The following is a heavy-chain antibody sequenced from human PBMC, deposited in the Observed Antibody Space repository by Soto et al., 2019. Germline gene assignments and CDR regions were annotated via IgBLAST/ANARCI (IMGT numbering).Heavy chain of an antibody. J-gene: IGHJ4*02. CDR3: ARSHSDCGGDCHYFYY. CDR2: ISAYNGNT. D-gene: IGHD2-21*02. CDR1: GYTFTSYG. V-gene: IGHV1-18*01. Sequence: ASVKVSCKASGYTFTSYGISWVRQAPGQGLEWMGWISAYNGNTNYAQKLQGRVTMTTDTSTSTAYMELRSLRSDDTAVYYCARSHSDCGGDCHYFYYWGQGTLVTVYS.